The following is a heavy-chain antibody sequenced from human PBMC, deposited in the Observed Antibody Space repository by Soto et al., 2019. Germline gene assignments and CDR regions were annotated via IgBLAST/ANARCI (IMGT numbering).Heavy chain of an antibody. CDR1: GFTFSSYS. D-gene: IGHD3-10*01. CDR3: ARAPVPDYYGSGSKYFDY. CDR2: ISSSSSYI. V-gene: IGHV3-21*01. Sequence: GGSLRLSCAASGFTFSSYSMNWVRQAPGKGLEWVSSISSSSSYIYYADSVKGRFTISRDNAKNSLYLQMNSLRAEDTAVYYCARAPVPDYYGSGSKYFDYWGQGTLVTVS. J-gene: IGHJ4*02.